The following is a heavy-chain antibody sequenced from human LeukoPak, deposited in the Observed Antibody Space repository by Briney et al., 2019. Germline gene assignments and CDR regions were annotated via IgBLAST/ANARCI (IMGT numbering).Heavy chain of an antibody. CDR3: ARRSAARDAFDI. D-gene: IGHD6-6*01. Sequence: GGSLRLSCAASGFTFSSYWMHWVRQGPGKGLVWVSRIKSDGSSTTYADSVKGRFTISRDNAKNTLYLQMNSLRAEDTAVYYCARRSAARDAFDIWGQGTMVTVSS. V-gene: IGHV3-74*03. CDR1: GFTFSSYW. J-gene: IGHJ3*02. CDR2: IKSDGSST.